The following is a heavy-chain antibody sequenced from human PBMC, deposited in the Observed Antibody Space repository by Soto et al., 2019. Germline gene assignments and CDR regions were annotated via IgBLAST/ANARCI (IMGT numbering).Heavy chain of an antibody. V-gene: IGHV1-69*13. J-gene: IGHJ6*02. D-gene: IGHD3-22*01. Sequence: GASVKVSCKASGGTFSSYAISWVRQAPGQGLEWMGEIIPIFGTANYAQKFQGRVTITADESTSTAYMELSSLRSEDTAVYYCASCTYYYDSSGYPSRGMDVWGQGTTVTSP. CDR3: ASCTYYYDSSGYPSRGMDV. CDR2: IIPIFGTA. CDR1: GGTFSSYA.